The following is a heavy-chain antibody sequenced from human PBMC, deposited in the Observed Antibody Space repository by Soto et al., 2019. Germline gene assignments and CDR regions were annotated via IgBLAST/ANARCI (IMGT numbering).Heavy chain of an antibody. CDR1: GFTFSSYG. D-gene: IGHD5-12*01. J-gene: IGHJ6*02. CDR3: AKDIETVDIVATIAYYYYGMDV. Sequence: GGSLRLSCAASGFTFSSYGMHWVRQAPGKGLEWVAVISYDGSNKYYADSVKGRFTISRDNSKNTLYLQMNSLRAEDTAVYYCAKDIETVDIVATIAYYYYGMDVWGQGTTVTVSS. CDR2: ISYDGSNK. V-gene: IGHV3-30*18.